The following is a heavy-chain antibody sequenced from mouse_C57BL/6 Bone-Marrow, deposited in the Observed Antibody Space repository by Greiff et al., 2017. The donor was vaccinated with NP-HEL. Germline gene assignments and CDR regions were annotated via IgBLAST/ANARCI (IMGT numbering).Heavy chain of an antibody. D-gene: IGHD1-1*01. CDR1: GFSLTSYG. Sequence: VKLVESGPGLVQPSQSLSITCTVSGFSLTSYGVHWVRQSPGKGLEWLGVIWSGGSTDYNAAFISRLSISKDNSKSQVFFKMNSLQDDDTAIYYCARKKVYYGSSRGYFDVWGTGTTVTVSS. V-gene: IGHV2-2*01. J-gene: IGHJ1*03. CDR3: ARKKVYYGSSRGYFDV. CDR2: IWSGGST.